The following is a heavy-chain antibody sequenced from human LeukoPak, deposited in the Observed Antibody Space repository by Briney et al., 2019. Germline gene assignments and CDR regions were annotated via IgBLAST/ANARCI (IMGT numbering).Heavy chain of an antibody. CDR2: ISGSGAVI. D-gene: IGHD3-22*01. Sequence: LSLTCTVSGYSISSGYYWGWIRQPPGKGLEWVSYISGSGAVIHYADSVKGRFTISRDNAQNSLYLQMHSLRAEDTAVYYCARDPIITMIHYYYYMDVWGKGTTVTVSS. CDR1: GYSISSGYY. J-gene: IGHJ6*03. CDR3: ARDPIITMIHYYYYMDV. V-gene: IGHV3-11*04.